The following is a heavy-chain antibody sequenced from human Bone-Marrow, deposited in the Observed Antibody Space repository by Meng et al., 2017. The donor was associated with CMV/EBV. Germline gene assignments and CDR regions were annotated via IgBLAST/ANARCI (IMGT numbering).Heavy chain of an antibody. CDR2: INPNSGGT. V-gene: IGHV1-2*04. CDR1: GYTFTGYY. Sequence: KVACKASGYTFTGYYMHWVRQDPGQGLEWMGWINPNSGGTNYAQKFQGWVTMTRDTSISTAYMELSRLRSDDTAVYYCAREFGGGFDYWGQGTLVTVSS. D-gene: IGHD3-3*01. J-gene: IGHJ4*02. CDR3: AREFGGGFDY.